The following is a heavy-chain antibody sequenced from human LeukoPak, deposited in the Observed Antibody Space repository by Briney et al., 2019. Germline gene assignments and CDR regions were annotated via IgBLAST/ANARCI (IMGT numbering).Heavy chain of an antibody. Sequence: ASVRVSCKASGYTFTGYYMHWVRQAPGQGLEWVGWISAYNGNTNYAQKLQGRVTMTTDTSTSTAYMELRSLRSDDTAVYYCARWGGTAMVTSDFDYWGQGTLVTVSS. CDR2: ISAYNGNT. CDR3: ARWGGTAMVTSDFDY. J-gene: IGHJ4*02. CDR1: GYTFTGYY. V-gene: IGHV1-18*04. D-gene: IGHD5-18*01.